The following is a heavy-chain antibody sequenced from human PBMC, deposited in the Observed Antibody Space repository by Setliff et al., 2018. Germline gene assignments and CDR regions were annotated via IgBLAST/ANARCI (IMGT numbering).Heavy chain of an antibody. CDR1: GFTFTTAW. Sequence: PGGSLRLSCAASGFTFTTAWMTWIRQPPGKGLEWIGEINRRGSSKYNPSLKSRVTISVDTSKNQFSLKVSSVTAADTAVYYCARGPRYDYESSGYHYMKRFDYWGQGTLVTVSS. CDR2: INRRGSS. CDR3: ARGPRYDYESSGYHYMKRFDY. D-gene: IGHD3-22*01. J-gene: IGHJ4*02. V-gene: IGHV4-34*01.